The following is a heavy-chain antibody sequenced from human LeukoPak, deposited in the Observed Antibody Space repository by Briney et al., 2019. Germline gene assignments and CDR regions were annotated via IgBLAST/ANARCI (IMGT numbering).Heavy chain of an antibody. D-gene: IGHD3-10*01. J-gene: IGHJ5*02. Sequence: GESLEISCKGGGYSFTNYWIVGVRQMPGKGLEWMGVIYYDDSETQYRTSFQGQATISVDKSISTVYLQWSALKASDSAIYYCARLGVKIVRGVSLKRSGTHWFDPWGQGTLVTVSS. V-gene: IGHV5-51*01. CDR1: GYSFTNYW. CDR3: ARLGVKIVRGVSLKRSGTHWFDP. CDR2: IYYDDSET.